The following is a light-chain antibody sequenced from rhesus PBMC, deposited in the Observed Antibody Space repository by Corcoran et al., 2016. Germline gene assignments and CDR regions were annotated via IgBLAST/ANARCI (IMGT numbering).Light chain of an antibody. CDR1: QGISSW. V-gene: IGKV1-22*01. CDR3: LHYNSEPYS. Sequence: DIQMTQSPSSLSASVGDTVTITCRASQGISSWVAWYQQKPGKAPKPLFYKAASLQSGGPSRFSGSGSGTDFTLTISTLQSEDVATYYGLHYNSEPYSFGQGTKVEIK. J-gene: IGKJ2*01. CDR2: KAA.